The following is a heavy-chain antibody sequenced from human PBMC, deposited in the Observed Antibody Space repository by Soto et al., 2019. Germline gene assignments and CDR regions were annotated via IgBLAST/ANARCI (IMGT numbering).Heavy chain of an antibody. V-gene: IGHV3-48*01. J-gene: IGHJ4*02. CDR2: ISSSSSTI. Sequence: EVQLVESGGGLVQPGGSLRLSCAASGFTFSSYSMNWVRQAPGKGLEWVSYISSSSSTIYYADSVKGRFTISRDNAKNSLYLQMNSLRAEDTAVYYCARDPKTGTSNYWGRGTLVTVSS. CDR1: GFTFSSYS. D-gene: IGHD1-7*01. CDR3: ARDPKTGTSNY.